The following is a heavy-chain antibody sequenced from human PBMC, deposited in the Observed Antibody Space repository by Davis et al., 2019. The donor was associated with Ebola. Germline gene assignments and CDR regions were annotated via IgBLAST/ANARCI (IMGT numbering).Heavy chain of an antibody. Sequence: GGSLRLSCAASGFTVSNDYMTWVRQAPGMGLEWVSVIYSGGSTYYGDSVKGRFTISRVNSRNTLYLQMHSLRAEDTAVYYCARGRHSGSYFNWFDPWGQGTLVTVSS. D-gene: IGHD1-26*01. J-gene: IGHJ5*02. CDR1: GFTVSNDY. V-gene: IGHV3-53*01. CDR2: IYSGGST. CDR3: ARGRHSGSYFNWFDP.